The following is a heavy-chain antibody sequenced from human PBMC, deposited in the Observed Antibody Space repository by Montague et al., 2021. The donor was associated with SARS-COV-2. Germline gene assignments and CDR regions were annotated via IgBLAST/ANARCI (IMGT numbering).Heavy chain of an antibody. D-gene: IGHD2-2*02. CDR2: IYHSGST. CDR3: RVVPAGIHKGPNFYYMDV. V-gene: IGHV4-34*01. CDR1: GGSFSGYP. J-gene: IGHJ6*03. Sequence: SETLSLTCAVYGGSFSGYPWSWIRQPPGKGLEWIGQIYHSGSTNYNPSLKSRVTISVDTSKNQFSLKLSSVTAADTALYYCRVVPAGIHKGPNFYYMDVWGKGTTVTVSS.